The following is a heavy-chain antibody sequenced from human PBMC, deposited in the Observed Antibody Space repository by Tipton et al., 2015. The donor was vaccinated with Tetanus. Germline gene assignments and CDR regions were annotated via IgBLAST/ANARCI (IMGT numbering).Heavy chain of an antibody. CDR1: GGSISSYY. CDR3: ASGPEYETTVTPRGGYYYGMDV. V-gene: IGHV4-4*07. D-gene: IGHD4-11*01. CDR2: IYTSGST. J-gene: IGHJ6*02. Sequence: LRLSCTVSGGSISSYYWSWIRQPAGKGLEWIGRIYTSGSTNYNPSLKSRVTMSVDTSKNQFTLKLSSVTAADTAVYYCASGPEYETTVTPRGGYYYGMDVWGQGTTVTVSS.